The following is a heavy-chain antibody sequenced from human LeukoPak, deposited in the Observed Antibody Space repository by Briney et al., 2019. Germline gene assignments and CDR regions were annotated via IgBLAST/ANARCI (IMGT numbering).Heavy chain of an antibody. J-gene: IGHJ4*02. CDR2: IYYSGST. Sequence: KPSETLSLTCTVSGGSISSYYWSWTRQPPGKGLEWIGYIYYSGSTNYNPSLKSRVAISVDTSKNQFSLKLSSVTAADTAVYYCARDSGSGSPEYFDYWGQGTLVSVSS. D-gene: IGHD3-10*01. CDR3: ARDSGSGSPEYFDY. V-gene: IGHV4-59*01. CDR1: GGSISSYY.